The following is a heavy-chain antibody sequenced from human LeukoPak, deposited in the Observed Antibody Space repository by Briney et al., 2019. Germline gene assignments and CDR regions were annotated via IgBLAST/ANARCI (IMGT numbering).Heavy chain of an antibody. CDR3: AGALGGVRGVRDVFDY. J-gene: IGHJ4*02. Sequence: ASVKVSCKASGYTFTSYDINWVRQATGQGLEWMGWMNPNSGNTGYAQKFQGRVTMTRNTSISTAYMELSSLRSKDTAVYYCAGALGGVRGVRDVFDYWGQGTLVTVSS. V-gene: IGHV1-8*01. CDR2: MNPNSGNT. D-gene: IGHD3-10*01. CDR1: GYTFTSYD.